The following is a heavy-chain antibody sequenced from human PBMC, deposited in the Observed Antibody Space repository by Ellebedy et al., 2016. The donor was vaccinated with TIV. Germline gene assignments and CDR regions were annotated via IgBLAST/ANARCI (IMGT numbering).Heavy chain of an antibody. V-gene: IGHV1-46*01. Sequence: ASVKVSXXASGYMFTDYYMHWVRQAPGQGLEWMGIINPSGGRTSYAQKFQGRVTMTRDTSTSTVYMGLSSLRSEDTAVYYCAIRYSSGWSLDYWGQGTLVTVSS. CDR2: INPSGGRT. J-gene: IGHJ4*02. CDR3: AIRYSSGWSLDY. D-gene: IGHD6-19*01. CDR1: GYMFTDYY.